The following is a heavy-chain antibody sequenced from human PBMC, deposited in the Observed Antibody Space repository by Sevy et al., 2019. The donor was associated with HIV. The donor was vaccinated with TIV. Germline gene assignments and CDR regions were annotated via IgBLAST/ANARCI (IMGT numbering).Heavy chain of an antibody. CDR1: GFTFSSYA. J-gene: IGHJ6*02. Sequence: GGSLRLSCAASGFTFSSYAMSWVRQAPGKGLEWVSAISHSGDGTYYADSVKGRFTISRDNSKNTLYLEMNSLRAEDTAVYYCAKGTLVVPTVIYYYYGMTVWGQGTTVTVSS. V-gene: IGHV3-23*01. CDR3: AKGTLVVPTVIYYYYGMTV. D-gene: IGHD2-2*02. CDR2: ISHSGDGT.